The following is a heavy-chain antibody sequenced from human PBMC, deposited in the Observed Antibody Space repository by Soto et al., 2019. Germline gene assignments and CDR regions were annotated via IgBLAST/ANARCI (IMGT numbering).Heavy chain of an antibody. Sequence: EVQMLESGGGLVQPGGSLRLSCAASGFTFGNYAFSWVRQATGKGLEWGSVISGGGDATYYPDSVKGRFTPSRDNSKNTVYLQTNSLRAEDTAVYYCAKKSLGSITLTALYDFDYWGQGTPVTVS. D-gene: IGHD2-21*02. J-gene: IGHJ4*02. CDR3: AKKSLGSITLTALYDFDY. CDR2: ISGGGDAT. CDR1: GFTFGNYA. V-gene: IGHV3-23*01.